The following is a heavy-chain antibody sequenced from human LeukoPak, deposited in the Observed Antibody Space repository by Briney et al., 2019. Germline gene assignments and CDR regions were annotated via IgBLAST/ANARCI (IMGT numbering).Heavy chain of an antibody. CDR3: ARDFHSVAPALTFSGIDP. Sequence: NTSETLSLTCTVSGGSISSYYWSWIRQPPGKGLEWIGYIYYSGSTNYNPSLKSRVTISVDTSKNQFSLKLSSVTAADTAVYYCARDFHSVAPALTFSGIDPWGQGTLVTVSS. CDR2: IYYSGST. CDR1: GGSISSYY. V-gene: IGHV4-59*12. D-gene: IGHD2-2*01. J-gene: IGHJ5*02.